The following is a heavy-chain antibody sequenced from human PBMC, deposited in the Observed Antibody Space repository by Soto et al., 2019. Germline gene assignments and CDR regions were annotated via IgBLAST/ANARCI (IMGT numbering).Heavy chain of an antibody. CDR3: ARSWTDYGGNLDI. Sequence: QVQLVQSGAEVKKPGASVRVSCKASGYSFSSHYMHWVKQAPGQGLEWLGIINPTRGSTTYVQKFQGRVTLTAETDTKTVYMELRSLRSADTVRYYCARSWTDYGGNLDIWGQGTLVSVSA. CDR2: INPTRGST. D-gene: IGHD3-10*01. V-gene: IGHV1-46*01. J-gene: IGHJ4*02. CDR1: GYSFSSHY.